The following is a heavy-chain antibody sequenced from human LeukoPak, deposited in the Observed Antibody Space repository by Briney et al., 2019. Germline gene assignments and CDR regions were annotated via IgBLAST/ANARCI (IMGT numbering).Heavy chain of an antibody. CDR1: GGSISSYY. CDR3: ARAYYYGSGSYGLDY. CDR2: IYSSRST. J-gene: IGHJ4*02. Sequence: PSETLSLTCTVSGGSISSYYWSWIRQPPGKGLEWIGYIYSSRSTNYNPSLKSRLTISVDASKNQFSLKLTSVTAADTAVYYCARAYYYGSGSYGLDYWGQGTLVTVSS. D-gene: IGHD3-10*01. V-gene: IGHV4-59*01.